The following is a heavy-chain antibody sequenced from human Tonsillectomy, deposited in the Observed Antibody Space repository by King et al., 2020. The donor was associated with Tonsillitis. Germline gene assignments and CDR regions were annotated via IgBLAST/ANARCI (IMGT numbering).Heavy chain of an antibody. CDR3: VKALEAYCGNGGSSLDH. CDR1: GFTFSNFG. Sequence: VQLVESGGGVVQPGGSLRLSCAASGFTFSNFGMHWVRQAPGKGLEWLAFIQFDGNVKYYEDSVKGRFTISRDNSKNTLYFQMNSLRPEDTAVYYFVKALEAYCGNGGSSLDHGGQGTLITVSS. J-gene: IGHJ4*02. CDR2: IQFDGNVK. V-gene: IGHV3-30*02. D-gene: IGHD2-21*01.